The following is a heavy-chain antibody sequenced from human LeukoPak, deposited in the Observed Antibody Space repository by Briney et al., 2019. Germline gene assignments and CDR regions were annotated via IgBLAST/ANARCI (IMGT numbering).Heavy chain of an antibody. J-gene: IGHJ4*02. CDR2: IYSSGST. V-gene: IGHV4-59*01. Sequence: SETLSLTCTVSGGSISSYYWSWIRQPPGKGLEWLGYIYSSGSTNYNPSLESRVTISVDTSKNQFSLKLSCVTAADTAVYYCARHYYHSSGSYSFDYWGQGTLVTVSS. D-gene: IGHD3-22*01. CDR1: GGSISSYY. CDR3: ARHYYHSSGSYSFDY.